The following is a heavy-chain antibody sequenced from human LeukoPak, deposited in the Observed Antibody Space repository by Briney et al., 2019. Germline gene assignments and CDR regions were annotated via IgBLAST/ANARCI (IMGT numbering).Heavy chain of an antibody. D-gene: IGHD6-13*01. CDR3: ARAPDSTWYRNWFDP. CDR1: GFTFDDYG. V-gene: IGHV3-20*04. CDR2: ISWNGGNT. Sequence: GSLRLSCAASGFTFDDYGMSWVRQAPGKGLEWVSGISWNGGNTGYADSVKGRFTISRDNAKNSLYLQMNSLRAEDTALYYCARAPDSTWYRNWFDPWGQGTLVTVSS. J-gene: IGHJ5*02.